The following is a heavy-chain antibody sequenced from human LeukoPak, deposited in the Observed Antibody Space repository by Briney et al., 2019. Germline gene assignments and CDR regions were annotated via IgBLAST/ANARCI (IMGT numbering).Heavy chain of an antibody. D-gene: IGHD3-10*01. CDR1: DYTFTTSG. CDR3: ARAKKGYYGSGSYNYYMDV. J-gene: IGHJ6*03. Sequence: GASGNVSCTPSDYTFTTSGISWVRQAPGHGLECLGWTRAYNGNTNYAQKLQGRVTMTTDTSTSTAYMELRSLRSDDTAVYDCARAKKGYYGSGSYNYYMDVWGKGTTVTVSS. V-gene: IGHV1-18*01. CDR2: TRAYNGNT.